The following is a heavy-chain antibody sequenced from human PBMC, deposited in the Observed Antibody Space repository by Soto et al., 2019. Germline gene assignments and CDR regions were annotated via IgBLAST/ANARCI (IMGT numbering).Heavy chain of an antibody. CDR2: IWHDGSSK. Sequence: QVQMVESGGGVVQPGGSLTLSCAASGFTFRNYGMHWVRHTPGRGLERVALIWHDGSSKYYVDSVKGRFTISRDNSKNTQHLQMNSLRVEDTAIYYCTRDISSRYFDSWGQGALVTVSS. CDR3: TRDISSRYFDS. CDR1: GFTFRNYG. D-gene: IGHD6-13*01. J-gene: IGHJ4*02. V-gene: IGHV3-33*01.